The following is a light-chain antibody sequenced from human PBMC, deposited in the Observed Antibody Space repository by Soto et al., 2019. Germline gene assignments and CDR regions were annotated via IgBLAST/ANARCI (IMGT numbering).Light chain of an antibody. J-gene: IGKJ1*01. CDR2: AAS. CDR3: QKSYSTPT. V-gene: IGKV1-39*01. CDR1: QSIRNY. Sequence: DIQMTQSPSSPSASVGDRVTITCRASQSIRNYLNWYQQKPGKAPKVLIYAASSLQSGVPSRFSGSGSGTAFTLTISSLQPEDFATYFCQKSYSTPTFGQGTKVDIK.